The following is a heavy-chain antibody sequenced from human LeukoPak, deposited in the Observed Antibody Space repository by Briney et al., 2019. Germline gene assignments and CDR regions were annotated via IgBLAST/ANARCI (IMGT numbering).Heavy chain of an antibody. J-gene: IGHJ3*02. Sequence: GGSLRLSCAASGFTFSTYDMHWVRQGTGEGLEWVSGIGTHGDTHYADSVKGRFTIPRENADNSLYLQMNSLRAGDTAVYYYARGIFCNATSCFTVRAFEIWGQGTMVTVSS. V-gene: IGHV3-13*01. CDR3: ARGIFCNATSCFTVRAFEI. D-gene: IGHD2-2*02. CDR1: GFTFSTYD. CDR2: IGTHGDT.